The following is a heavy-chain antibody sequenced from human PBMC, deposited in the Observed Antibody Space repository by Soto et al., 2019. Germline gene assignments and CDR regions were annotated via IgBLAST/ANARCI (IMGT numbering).Heavy chain of an antibody. CDR2: IYYSGST. Sequence: SETLSLTCTVSGGSVSSGSYYWSWIRQPPGKGLEWIGYIYYSGSTNYNPSLKSRVTISVDTSKNQFSLKLSSVTAADTAVYYCARDTPSDYYDSSGYLDYWGQGXLVTVYS. D-gene: IGHD3-22*01. CDR1: GGSVSSGSYY. V-gene: IGHV4-61*01. J-gene: IGHJ4*02. CDR3: ARDTPSDYYDSSGYLDY.